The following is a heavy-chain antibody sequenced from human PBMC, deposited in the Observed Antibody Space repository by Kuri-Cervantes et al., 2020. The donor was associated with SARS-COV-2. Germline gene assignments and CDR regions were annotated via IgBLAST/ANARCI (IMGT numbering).Heavy chain of an antibody. Sequence: SETLSLNCAVYGGSFSGYYWSWIRQPPGKGLEWIGEINHSGSTNYNPSLKSRVTISVDTSKNQFSLKLSSVTAADTAVYYCARTNRGRYYYYYGMDVWGQGTTVTVSS. D-gene: IGHD3-10*01. CDR1: GGSFSGYY. J-gene: IGHJ6*02. CDR3: ARTNRGRYYYYYGMDV. CDR2: INHSGST. V-gene: IGHV4-34*01.